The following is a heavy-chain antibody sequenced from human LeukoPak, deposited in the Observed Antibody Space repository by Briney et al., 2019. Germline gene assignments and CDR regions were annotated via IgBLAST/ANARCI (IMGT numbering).Heavy chain of an antibody. Sequence: GGSLRLSCAASGFSVSNNYMSWVRQAPGKGLQWVSVIYSGGSTFYADSVKGRFTISRDNSKNTLYLQMNSLRAEDTAVYYCASDSYSPEYFQHWGQGTLVTVSS. V-gene: IGHV3-66*01. CDR3: ASDSYSPEYFQH. CDR1: GFSVSNNY. J-gene: IGHJ1*01. D-gene: IGHD2-15*01. CDR2: IYSGGST.